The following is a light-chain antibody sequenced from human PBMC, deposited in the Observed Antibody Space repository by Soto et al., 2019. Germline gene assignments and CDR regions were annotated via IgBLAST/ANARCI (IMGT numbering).Light chain of an antibody. Sequence: QSLLTQPPSASGSPGQSVTISCTGTKNDIGLYDFVSWYQHHPGKAPRLIIYEVVQRPSGVPDRFSGSKSGNTASLTVSGLQAADEADYFCKSYSGSKAYFLGSGTKVTVL. CDR1: KNDIGLYDF. CDR3: KSYSGSKAYF. J-gene: IGLJ1*01. V-gene: IGLV2-8*01. CDR2: EVV.